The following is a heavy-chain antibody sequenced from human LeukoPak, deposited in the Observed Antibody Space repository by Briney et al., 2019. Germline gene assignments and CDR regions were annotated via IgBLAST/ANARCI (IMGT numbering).Heavy chain of an antibody. Sequence: GASVKDSCKVSGYTLTELSMHWVLQAPGKEPEWMGGFDPEDGETIYAQKFQGRVTMTEDTSTDTAYMELSSLRSEDTAVYYCATGFVDYAPAWGQGTLVTVSS. V-gene: IGHV1-24*01. D-gene: IGHD3-16*01. CDR1: GYTLTELS. CDR2: FDPEDGET. CDR3: ATGFVDYAPA. J-gene: IGHJ5*02.